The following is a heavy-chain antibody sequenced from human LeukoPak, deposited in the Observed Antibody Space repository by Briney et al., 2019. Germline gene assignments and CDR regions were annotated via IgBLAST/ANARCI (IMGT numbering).Heavy chain of an antibody. D-gene: IGHD3-22*01. CDR1: GYTFTSYG. V-gene: IGHV1-18*01. J-gene: IGHJ4*02. CDR3: ARVIRSGYYDSSGYYFDY. CDR2: ISAYNGNT. Sequence: ASVKVSCKASGYTFTSYGISWVRQAPGQGLEWMGWISAYNGNTNYAQKLQGRVTMTTDTSTSTAYMELRSLRSDDTAVYCCARVIRSGYYDSSGYYFDYWGQGTLVTVSS.